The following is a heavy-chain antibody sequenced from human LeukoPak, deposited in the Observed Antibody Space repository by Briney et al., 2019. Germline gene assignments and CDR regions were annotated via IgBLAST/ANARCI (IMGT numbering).Heavy chain of an antibody. CDR3: ARDDGYSYGPSRDGDY. Sequence: ASVKVSCKASGYTFTSYDINWVRQATGQGLAWMGWMNPNSGNTGYAQKFQGRVTMTRNTSISTAYMELSSLRSEDTAVYYCARDDGYSYGPSRDGDYWGQGTLVTVSS. CDR1: GYTFTSYD. V-gene: IGHV1-8*01. CDR2: MNPNSGNT. J-gene: IGHJ4*02. D-gene: IGHD5-18*01.